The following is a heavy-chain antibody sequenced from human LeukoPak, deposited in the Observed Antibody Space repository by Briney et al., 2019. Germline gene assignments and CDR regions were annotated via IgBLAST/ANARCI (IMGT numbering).Heavy chain of an antibody. CDR3: ARGPPRVGHWGYFDY. CDR1: GLTVSTNY. CDR2: IYSDGRT. J-gene: IGHJ4*02. Sequence: GGSLRLSCAVSGLTVSTNYMAWGRHAPGKGLEWDSVIYSDGRTKYAASVEGRVTISRDNTTNTVYLQMNSLRPEDTAVFYCARGPPRVGHWGYFDYWGQGTLVTVSS. V-gene: IGHV3-66*02. D-gene: IGHD7-27*01.